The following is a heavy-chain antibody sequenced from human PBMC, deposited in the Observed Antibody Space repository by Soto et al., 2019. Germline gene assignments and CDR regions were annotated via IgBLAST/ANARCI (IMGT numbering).Heavy chain of an antibody. CDR2: IIPIFGTA. Sequence: QVQLVQSGAEVKKPGSSLKVACKASGGTFSSYAISWVRQAPGQGLEWMGGIIPIFGTANYAQKFQGRVTFTADGATSTAYMGVSSLSTGDTAVYYVGRGYCSGGSCCVSWFDPWGQGTLVTGCS. J-gene: IGHJ5*02. V-gene: IGHV1-69*12. CDR3: GRGYCSGGSCCVSWFDP. D-gene: IGHD2-15*01. CDR1: GGTFSSYA.